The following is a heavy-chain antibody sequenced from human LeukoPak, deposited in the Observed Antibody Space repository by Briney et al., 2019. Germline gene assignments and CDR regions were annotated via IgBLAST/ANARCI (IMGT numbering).Heavy chain of an antibody. D-gene: IGHD5-18*01. J-gene: IGHJ5*02. CDR2: IYYSGST. V-gene: IGHV4-59*08. CDR1: GGSISTYY. Sequence: SETLSLTCTVSGGSISTYYWSWVRQPPGKGLEWIGYIYYSGSTNYNPSLKSRVTISVATSKNQFSLKLSSVTAADTAVYYCARLGLPRSWFDPWGQGTLVTVSS. CDR3: ARLGLPRSWFDP.